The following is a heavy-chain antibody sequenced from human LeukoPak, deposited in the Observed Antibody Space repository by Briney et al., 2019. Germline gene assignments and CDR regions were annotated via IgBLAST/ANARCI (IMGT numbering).Heavy chain of an antibody. D-gene: IGHD3-3*01. CDR3: ARDPDKYYDFWSGPLFDY. CDR2: ISSSSSYI. V-gene: IGHV3-21*01. CDR1: GFTFSSYS. J-gene: IGHJ4*02. Sequence: PGGSLRLSCAASGFTFSSYSMNWVRQAPGKGLEWVSSISSSSSYIYYADSVKGRFTISRDNAKNSLYLQMNSLRAGDTAVYYCARDPDKYYDFWSGPLFDYWGQGTLVTVSS.